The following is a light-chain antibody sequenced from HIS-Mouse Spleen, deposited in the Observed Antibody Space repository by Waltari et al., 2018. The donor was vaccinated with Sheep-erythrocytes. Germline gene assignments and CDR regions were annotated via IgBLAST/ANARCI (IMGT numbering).Light chain of an antibody. CDR1: SWHSSYA. CDR3: QTWGTGIVV. Sequence: QLVLTQSPSASASLGASVKLTCTLSSWHSSYAIEWHHQQPEKGPRSLMQLNSDGSHSKGDGIPARFSGSSSGAERYLTISSLQSEDEADYYCQTWGTGIVVFGGGTKLTVL. J-gene: IGLJ2*01. CDR2: LNSDGSH. V-gene: IGLV4-69*01.